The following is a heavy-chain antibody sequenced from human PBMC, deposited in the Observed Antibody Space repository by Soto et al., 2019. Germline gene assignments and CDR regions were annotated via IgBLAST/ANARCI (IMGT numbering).Heavy chain of an antibody. J-gene: IGHJ4*02. CDR1: GFTFSSYA. Sequence: QPGGSLRLSCAASGFTFSSYAMSWVRQAPGKGLEWVSAISGSGGSTYYADSVKGRFTISRDNSKNTLYLQMNSLRAEDTAVYYCAKVVLGWFGELLPFDYWGQGTLVTVSS. CDR2: ISGSGGST. CDR3: AKVVLGWFGELLPFDY. D-gene: IGHD3-10*01. V-gene: IGHV3-23*01.